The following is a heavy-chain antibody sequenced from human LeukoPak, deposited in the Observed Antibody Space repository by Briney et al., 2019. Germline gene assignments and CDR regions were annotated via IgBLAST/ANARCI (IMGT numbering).Heavy chain of an antibody. V-gene: IGHV3-23*01. J-gene: IGHJ4*02. CDR1: GFTFSSYA. D-gene: IGHD2-2*01. CDR3: AKDRGGYCSSTSCSPHSGFDY. Sequence: GGSLRLPCAASGFTFSSYAMSWVRQAPGKGLEWVSAISGSGGSTYYADSVKGRFTISRDNSKNTLYLQMNSLRAEDTAVYYCAKDRGGYCSSTSCSPHSGFDYWGQGTLVTVSS. CDR2: ISGSGGST.